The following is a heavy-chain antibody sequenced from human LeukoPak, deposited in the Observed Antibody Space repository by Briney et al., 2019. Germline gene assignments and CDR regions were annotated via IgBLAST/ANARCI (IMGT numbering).Heavy chain of an antibody. D-gene: IGHD2-2*01. CDR2: ISESGGAT. CDR3: AKPVRDQLLCSNDY. V-gene: IGHV3-23*01. Sequence: GGSLRLSCAASGFTFSSYAMKCVRQAPGKGLEWVSGISESGGATYYVDSVKGRFTISRDNSKNTVYLQMNSLRAEDTAVYYCAKPVRDQLLCSNDYWGQGTLVTVSS. J-gene: IGHJ4*02. CDR1: GFTFSSYA.